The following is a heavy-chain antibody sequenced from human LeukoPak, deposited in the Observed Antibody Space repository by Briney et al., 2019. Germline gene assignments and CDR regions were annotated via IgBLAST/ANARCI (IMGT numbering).Heavy chain of an antibody. CDR3: AREIGPRQLHLWGSAFDY. CDR2: INPSGGTT. J-gene: IGHJ4*02. Sequence: ASVKVSCKASGYTFINYYMHWVRQAPGQGLEWMGIINPSGGTTSYAQNFQGRVTMTRDTSTSTVYMELISLRSEDTAVYYCAREIGPRQLHLWGSAFDYWGQGTRVTVSS. V-gene: IGHV1-46*01. D-gene: IGHD5-18*01. CDR1: GYTFINYY.